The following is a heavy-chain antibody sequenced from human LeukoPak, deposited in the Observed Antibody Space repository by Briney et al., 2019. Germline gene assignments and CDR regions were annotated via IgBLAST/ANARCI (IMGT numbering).Heavy chain of an antibody. J-gene: IGHJ6*02. Sequence: GASVKVSCKASGYTFTSYGISWVRQAPGQGLEWMGWISAYNGNTNYAQKLQGRVTMTTDTSTSTAYMELRSLRSDDTAVYYCARFRVVVVITYPYYYGMDVWGQGTTVTVSS. CDR1: GYTFTSYG. D-gene: IGHD3-22*01. V-gene: IGHV1-18*01. CDR3: ARFRVVVVITYPYYYGMDV. CDR2: ISAYNGNT.